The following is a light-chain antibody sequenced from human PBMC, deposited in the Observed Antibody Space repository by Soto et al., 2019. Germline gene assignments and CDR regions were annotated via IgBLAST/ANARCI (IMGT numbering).Light chain of an antibody. V-gene: IGLV2-8*01. CDR1: SSDVGGYNY. CDR3: SSYVGTNSYV. Sequence: QSALTQPPSASGSPGQSVTISCTGTSSDVGGYNYVSWYQHHPGKAPKLIIYEVYKRPSGVPDRFSGSKSGNTAALTVSGLQAEDEADYYCSSYVGTNSYVFGTGPQLTVL. J-gene: IGLJ1*01. CDR2: EVY.